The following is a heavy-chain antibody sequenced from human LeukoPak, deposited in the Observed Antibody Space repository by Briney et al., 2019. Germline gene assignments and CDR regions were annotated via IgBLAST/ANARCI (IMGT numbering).Heavy chain of an antibody. CDR1: GGSMSSASSY. J-gene: IGHJ4*02. Sequence: SETLSLTCTVSGGSMSSASSYWGWIRQPPGKGLEWIGTVYYTGRTHNNPSLKSRNTISVDSSNNQFSLKVASVTAADTAVYYCASTHAGRYYTTFDSWGQGTLVAVSS. CDR2: VYYTGRT. V-gene: IGHV4-39*01. D-gene: IGHD1-26*01. CDR3: ASTHAGRYYTTFDS.